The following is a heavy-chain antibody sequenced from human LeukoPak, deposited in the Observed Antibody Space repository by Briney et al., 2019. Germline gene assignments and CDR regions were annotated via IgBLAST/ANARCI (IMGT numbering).Heavy chain of an antibody. J-gene: IGHJ4*02. CDR1: GGTFSSYA. V-gene: IGHV1-69*04. CDR3: ASISYYYDSSGLVSDY. Sequence: SVKVSCKASGGTFSSYAISWVRQAPGQGLEWMGRIIPILGIANYAQKFQGRVTITADKSTSTAYMELSSLRSEDTAVYYCASISYYYDSSGLVSDYWGQGTLVTVSS. D-gene: IGHD3-22*01. CDR2: IIPILGIA.